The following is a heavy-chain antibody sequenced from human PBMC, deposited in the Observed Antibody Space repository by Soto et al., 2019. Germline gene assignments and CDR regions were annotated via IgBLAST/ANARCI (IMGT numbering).Heavy chain of an antibody. CDR3: ARHLPYCGGDCYSLDY. J-gene: IGHJ4*02. CDR2: IYYSAST. V-gene: IGHV4-59*08. CDR1: GGSISSYY. Sequence: QVQLQESGPGLVKPSETLSLTCTVSGGSISSYYWSWIRQPPGKGLEWIGYIYYSASTNYSPSLKSRVTISVDTSKNQFSLNLSSVTAADTAVYYCARHLPYCGGDCYSLDYWGQGTPVTVSS. D-gene: IGHD2-21*02.